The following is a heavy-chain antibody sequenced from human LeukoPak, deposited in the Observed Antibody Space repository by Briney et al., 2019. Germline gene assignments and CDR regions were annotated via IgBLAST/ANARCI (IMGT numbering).Heavy chain of an antibody. D-gene: IGHD6-19*01. CDR3: ARRGYGYSSGLYFDY. J-gene: IGHJ4*02. V-gene: IGHV4-34*01. Sequence: PLETLSLTCAVYGGSFSGYYWSWIRQPPGKGLEWIGEINHSGSTNYNPSLKSRVTISVDTSKNQFSLKLSSVTAADTVVYYCARRGYGYSSGLYFDYWGQGTLVTVSS. CDR2: INHSGST. CDR1: GGSFSGYY.